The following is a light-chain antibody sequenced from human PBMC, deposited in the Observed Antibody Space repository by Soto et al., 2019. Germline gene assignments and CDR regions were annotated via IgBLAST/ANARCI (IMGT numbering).Light chain of an antibody. V-gene: IGKV1-5*01. CDR3: QQYNSPYT. CDR2: DAS. CDR1: QSISDL. Sequence: DIQLTQSPSTLSASVGDRVTITCRASQSISDLLAWYHQKPGKAPKLLIYDASSLESGAPSRFSGSGYGTEFTPTISSLQPDDFATYYCQQYNSPYTFGQGTKVEIK. J-gene: IGKJ2*01.